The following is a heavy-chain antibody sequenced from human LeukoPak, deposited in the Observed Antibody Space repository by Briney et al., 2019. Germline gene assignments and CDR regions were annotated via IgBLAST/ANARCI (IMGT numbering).Heavy chain of an antibody. V-gene: IGHV4-39*01. J-gene: IGHJ6*03. CDR3: ARQAGDYCYYYYMDV. Sequence: SETLSLTCTVSGGSISSSSYYWGWIRQPPGKGLEWIGSIYYSGSTYYNPSLKSRVTISVDTSKNQFSLKLSSVTAADTAVYYCARQAGDYCYYYYMDVWGKGTTVTISS. CDR2: IYYSGST. D-gene: IGHD4-17*01. CDR1: GGSISSSSYY.